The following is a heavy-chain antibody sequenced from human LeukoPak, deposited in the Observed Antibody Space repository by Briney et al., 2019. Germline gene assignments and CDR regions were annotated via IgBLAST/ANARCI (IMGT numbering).Heavy chain of an antibody. V-gene: IGHV4-39*01. D-gene: IGHD2-2*01. J-gene: IGHJ6*02. CDR1: GGSVSSGSYY. Sequence: SETLSLTYTVSGGSVSSGSYYWGWIRRPPGKGLEWIGSIYYSGTTYYNPSLKSRVTISVDTSKNQFSLKVSSVTAADTAVYYCARLFTGIVIIPAAVHYYGMDVWGQGTTVTVSS. CDR2: IYYSGTT. CDR3: ARLFTGIVIIPAAVHYYGMDV.